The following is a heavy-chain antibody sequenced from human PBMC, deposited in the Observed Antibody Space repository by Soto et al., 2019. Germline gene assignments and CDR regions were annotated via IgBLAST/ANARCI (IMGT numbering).Heavy chain of an antibody. D-gene: IGHD6-6*01. CDR3: ASGARPRPSNYYGCGL. Sequence: QLLESGGRMVLPGGSLRLSCAASTFTFRSYVMNWVRHVPGKGLEWVAAITGSGGATYYAESVKGRFTVSRDNSKNTLFPLYVGLKGEGAGLTFLASGARPRPSNYYGCGLGGRGTSV. CDR2: ITGSGGAT. CDR1: TFTFRSYV. J-gene: IGHJ6*02. V-gene: IGHV3-23*01.